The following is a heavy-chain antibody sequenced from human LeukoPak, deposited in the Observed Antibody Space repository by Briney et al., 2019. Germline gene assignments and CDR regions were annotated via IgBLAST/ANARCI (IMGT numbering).Heavy chain of an antibody. V-gene: IGHV4-61*08. CDR3: ARAGSAVAGRVDY. D-gene: IGHD6-19*01. CDR1: GGSISSGGYY. J-gene: IGHJ4*02. CDR2: IYYSGST. Sequence: SETLSLTCTVSGGSISSGGYYWSWIRQPPGKGLEWIGYIYYSGSTNYNPSLKSRVTISVDTSKNQFSLKLSSVTAADTAVYYCARAGSAVAGRVDYWGQGTLVTVSS.